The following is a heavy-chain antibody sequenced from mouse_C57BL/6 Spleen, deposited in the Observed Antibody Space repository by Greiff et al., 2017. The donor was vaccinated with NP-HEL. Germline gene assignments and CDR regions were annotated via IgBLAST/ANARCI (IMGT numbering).Heavy chain of an antibody. J-gene: IGHJ2*01. Sequence: QVQLQQSGAELVRPGASVKLSCKASGYTFTDYYINWVKQRPGQGLEWIARIYPGSGNTYYNEKFKGKATLTAEKSSSTAYMQLSSLTSEDSAVYFCARNYGSSSYFDYWGQGTTLTVSS. CDR3: ARNYGSSSYFDY. CDR1: GYTFTDYY. D-gene: IGHD1-1*01. CDR2: IYPGSGNT. V-gene: IGHV1-76*01.